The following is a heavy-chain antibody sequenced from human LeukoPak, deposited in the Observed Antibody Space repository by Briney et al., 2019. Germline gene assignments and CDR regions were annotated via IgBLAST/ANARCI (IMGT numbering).Heavy chain of an antibody. D-gene: IGHD1-26*01. Sequence: SQTLSLTCTVSGGSISSGSHYWSWIRQPAGKGLEWIGRIYTSGSTNYNPSLKSRVTISIDTPRNQFSLKLSSVTAADTAVYYCARQVGAPYWYFDLWGRGTLVTVSS. CDR2: IYTSGST. J-gene: IGHJ2*01. CDR3: ARQVGAPYWYFDL. CDR1: GGSISSGSHY. V-gene: IGHV4-61*02.